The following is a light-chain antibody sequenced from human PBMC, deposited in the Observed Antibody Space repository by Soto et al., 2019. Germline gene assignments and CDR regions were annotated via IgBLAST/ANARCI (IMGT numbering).Light chain of an antibody. J-gene: IGLJ1*01. V-gene: IGLV2-14*01. CDR1: SIDVGNYKY. CDR3: FSYTSSGTYV. Sequence: QSVLTQPASVSGSPGQSITISCTGTSIDVGNYKYVSWYQQHPGKAPKLMIYEVSNRPSGVSNRFSGSKSGNTASLTISGLQAEDETDYYCFSYTSSGTYVFXTGTNGTVL. CDR2: EVS.